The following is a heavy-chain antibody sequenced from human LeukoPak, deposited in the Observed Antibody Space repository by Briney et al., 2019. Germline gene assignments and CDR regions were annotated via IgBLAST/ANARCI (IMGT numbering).Heavy chain of an antibody. CDR3: ATGAAVAED. V-gene: IGHV3-30*03. D-gene: IGHD6-19*01. CDR1: GFTFSSYG. Sequence: GGSLRLSCAASGFTFSSYGMHWVRQAPGKGLEWVAVISYDGSNKYYADSVKGRFTISRDNSKNTLYLQMNSLRAEDTAVYYCATGAAVAEDWGQGTLVTVSS. J-gene: IGHJ4*02. CDR2: ISYDGSNK.